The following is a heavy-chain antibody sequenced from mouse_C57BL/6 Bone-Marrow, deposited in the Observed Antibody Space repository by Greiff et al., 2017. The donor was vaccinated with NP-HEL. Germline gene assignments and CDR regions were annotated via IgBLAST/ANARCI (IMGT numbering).Heavy chain of an antibody. J-gene: IGHJ2*01. D-gene: IGHD3-2*02. Sequence: EVQGVESGGGLVKPGGSLKLSCAASGFTFSSYAMSWVRQTPEKRLEWVATISDGGSYTYYPDNVKGRFTISRDNAKNNLYLQMSHLKSEDTAMYYCARELDSSGYVGYWGKGTTLTVSS. CDR2: ISDGGSYT. CDR3: ARELDSSGYVGY. CDR1: GFTFSSYA. V-gene: IGHV5-4*01.